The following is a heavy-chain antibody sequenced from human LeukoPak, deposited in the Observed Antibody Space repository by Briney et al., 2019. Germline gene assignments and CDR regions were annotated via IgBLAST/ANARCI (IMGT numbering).Heavy chain of an antibody. CDR2: INSDGSST. CDR1: GFTFSSYW. J-gene: IGHJ6*02. CDR3: ARWVRGGFYGSEDYGMDV. D-gene: IGHD3-10*01. Sequence: PGGSLRLSCAASGFTFSSYWMHWGRQAPGKGLMWVSRINSDGSSTSYADSVKGRFTISRDNAKNTLYLQMISLRAEDTAVYYCARWVRGGFYGSEDYGMDVWGQGTTVTVSS. V-gene: IGHV3-74*01.